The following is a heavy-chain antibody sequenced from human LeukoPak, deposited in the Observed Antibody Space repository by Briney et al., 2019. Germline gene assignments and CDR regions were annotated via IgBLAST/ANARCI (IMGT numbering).Heavy chain of an antibody. Sequence: GASVKVSCKASGYTFTSYGISWVRQAPGQGLEWMGWISAYNGNTNYAQKLQGRVTMTRNTSISTAYMELSSLRSEDTAVYYCARGWRSSLGNWFDPWGQGTLVTVSS. D-gene: IGHD6-13*01. CDR3: ARGWRSSLGNWFDP. CDR2: ISAYNGNT. CDR1: GYTFTSYG. V-gene: IGHV1-18*01. J-gene: IGHJ5*02.